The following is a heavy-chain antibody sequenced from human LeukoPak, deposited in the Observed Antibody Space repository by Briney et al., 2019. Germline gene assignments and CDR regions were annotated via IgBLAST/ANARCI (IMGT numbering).Heavy chain of an antibody. D-gene: IGHD1-26*01. CDR3: STDFVGPDDY. CDR2: INEDGSRI. V-gene: IGHV3-74*01. CDR1: GFTLSKYW. J-gene: IGHJ4*02. Sequence: AGGSLRLSCAASGFTLSKYWMHWVRQAPGKGPVWVSRINEDGSRIDYANSVRGRFTISRDSAENTLYLQMNSLRAEDTAVYYCSTDFVGPDDYWGQGTLVSVSS.